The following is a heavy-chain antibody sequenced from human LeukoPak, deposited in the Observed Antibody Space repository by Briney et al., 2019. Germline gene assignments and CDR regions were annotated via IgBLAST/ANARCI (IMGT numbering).Heavy chain of an antibody. D-gene: IGHD2-2*02. CDR1: GGSIISGDYY. CDR3: ARAGVVPAAINRAFDI. V-gene: IGHV4-30-4*08. CDR2: IYHNGDT. Sequence: SETLSLTCIVSGGSIISGDYYWSWIRQPPGKGLEWIGYIYHNGDTCYNPSLKSRVSISVDTSKNQFSLKLSSVTAEDTAVYYCARAGVVPAAINRAFDIWGQGSVVTVSS. J-gene: IGHJ3*02.